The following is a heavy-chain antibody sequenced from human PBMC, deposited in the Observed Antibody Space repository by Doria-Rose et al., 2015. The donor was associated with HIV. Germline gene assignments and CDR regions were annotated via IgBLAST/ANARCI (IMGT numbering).Heavy chain of an antibody. J-gene: IGHJ4*02. CDR3: ARIKSSRWYHKYYFDF. Sequence: QITLKESGPVLVKPTETLTLTCTVSGVSLSSPGMGVSWIRQPPGKALEWLATIFSDDERSYKTSLKSRLTISRGTSKSQVVRTMTDMDPVDTATYYCARIKSSRWYHKYYFDFWGQGTLVIVSA. D-gene: IGHD6-13*01. CDR2: IFSDDER. CDR1: GVSLSSPGMG. V-gene: IGHV2-26*01.